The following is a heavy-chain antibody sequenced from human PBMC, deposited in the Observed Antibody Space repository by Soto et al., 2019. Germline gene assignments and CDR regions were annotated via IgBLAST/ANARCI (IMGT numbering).Heavy chain of an antibody. CDR3: ARDGSYRGSDTPGNYYGLDV. Sequence: GASVKVSCKASGGTFSSYAISWVRQAPGQGLEWMGGIIPIFGTANYAQKFQGRVTITADESTSTAYMELSSLRSEDTAVYYCARDGSYRGSDTPGNYYGLDVWGQGTTVTVSS. CDR1: GGTFSSYA. CDR2: IIPIFGTA. J-gene: IGHJ6*02. D-gene: IGHD5-12*01. V-gene: IGHV1-69*13.